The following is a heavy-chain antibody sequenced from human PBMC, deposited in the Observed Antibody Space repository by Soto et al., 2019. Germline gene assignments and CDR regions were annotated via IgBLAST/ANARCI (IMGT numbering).Heavy chain of an antibody. CDR1: GFTFSSYA. Sequence: GGSLRLSCAASGFTFSSYAMHWVRQAPGKGLEWVAVISYDGSNKYYADSVKGRFTISRDNSKNTLYLQMNSLRAEDTAVYYCARDLMTFYYGSGRRYYYYYYGMDVWGQGTKVTVSS. CDR3: ARDLMTFYYGSGRRYYYYYYGMDV. V-gene: IGHV3-30-3*01. J-gene: IGHJ6*02. CDR2: ISYDGSNK. D-gene: IGHD3-10*01.